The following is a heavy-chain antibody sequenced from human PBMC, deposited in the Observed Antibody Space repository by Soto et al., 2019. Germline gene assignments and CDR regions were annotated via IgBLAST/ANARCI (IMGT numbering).Heavy chain of an antibody. CDR3: ARRLLTRYPRGDAFDI. V-gene: IGHV2-26*01. D-gene: IGHD3-9*01. Sequence: QVTLKESGPVLVKPTETLTLTCTVSGFSLSNARMGVSWIRQPPGKALEWLAHIFSNDEKSYSTSLKSSLTISXATXKXQVVLTMPNMDPVDTATYYCARRLLTRYPRGDAFDIWRQGTMVTVSS. J-gene: IGHJ3*02. CDR1: GFSLSNARMG. CDR2: IFSNDEK.